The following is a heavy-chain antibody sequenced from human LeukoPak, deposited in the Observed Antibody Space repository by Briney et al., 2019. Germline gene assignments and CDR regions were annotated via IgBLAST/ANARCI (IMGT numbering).Heavy chain of an antibody. D-gene: IGHD4-23*01. CDR3: AKMTTVVTSGRMVDY. V-gene: IGHV3-23*05. CDR2: IDWNSGRI. J-gene: IGHJ4*02. CDR1: GFTFSSYA. Sequence: PGGSLRLSCAASGFTFSSYAMHWVRQAPGKGLEWVLGIDWNSGRIGYADSVKGRFTISRDNSKNTLYLQMNSLRAEDTAVYYCAKMTTVVTSGRMVDYWGQGTLVTVSS.